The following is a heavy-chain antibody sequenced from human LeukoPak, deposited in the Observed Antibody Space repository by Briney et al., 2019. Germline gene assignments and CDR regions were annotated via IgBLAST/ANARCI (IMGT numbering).Heavy chain of an antibody. CDR2: INPNSGGT. CDR1: GGTFNSYA. D-gene: IGHD2-2*01. V-gene: IGHV1-2*02. Sequence: ASVKVSCKASGGTFNSYAISWVRQAPGQGLEWMGWINPNSGGTNYAQKFQGRVTMTRDTSISTAYMELSRLRSDDTAVYYCARDQYYCSSTSCYPDYWGQGTLVTVSS. J-gene: IGHJ4*02. CDR3: ARDQYYCSSTSCYPDY.